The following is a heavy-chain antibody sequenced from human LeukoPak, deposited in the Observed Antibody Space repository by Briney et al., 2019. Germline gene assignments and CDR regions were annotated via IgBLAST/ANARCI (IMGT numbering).Heavy chain of an antibody. Sequence: ASVKVSCKASGYTFTSYAMHWVRQAPGQRLEWMGWINAGNGNTKYSQKFQGRVTITRDTSASTAYMELSSLRSEDAAVYYCARATDFWSGYYFDPWGQGTLVTVSS. CDR1: GYTFTSYA. J-gene: IGHJ5*02. V-gene: IGHV1-3*01. CDR2: INAGNGNT. CDR3: ARATDFWSGYYFDP. D-gene: IGHD3-3*01.